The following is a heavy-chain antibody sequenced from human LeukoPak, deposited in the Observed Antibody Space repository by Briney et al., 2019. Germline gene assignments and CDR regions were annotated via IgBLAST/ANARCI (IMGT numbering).Heavy chain of an antibody. V-gene: IGHV1-2*02. J-gene: IGHJ6*02. CDR3: ARADSGHYYYGMDV. CDR1: RYTFTGYY. CDR2: INPNSGGT. D-gene: IGHD1-26*01. Sequence: ASVKVSCKASRYTFTGYYMHWVRQAPGQGLEWMGWINPNSGGTNYAQKFQGRVTMTRDTSISTAYMELSRLRSDDTAVYYCARADSGHYYYGMDVWGQGTTVTVSS.